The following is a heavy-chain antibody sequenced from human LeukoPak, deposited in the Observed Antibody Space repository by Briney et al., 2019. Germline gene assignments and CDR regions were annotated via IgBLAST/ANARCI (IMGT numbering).Heavy chain of an antibody. Sequence: PSETLSLTCTVSGASITGHYWSWIRQPPGKGLEWIGCIYYSGNTNFNPSLKSRVTMSVDTSKKQFSLRLNSVTAADTAVYYCARQQYSNYDCLDYWGQGTLVTVSS. V-gene: IGHV4-59*08. CDR3: ARQQYSNYDCLDY. CDR2: IYYSGNT. CDR1: GASITGHY. J-gene: IGHJ4*02. D-gene: IGHD4-11*01.